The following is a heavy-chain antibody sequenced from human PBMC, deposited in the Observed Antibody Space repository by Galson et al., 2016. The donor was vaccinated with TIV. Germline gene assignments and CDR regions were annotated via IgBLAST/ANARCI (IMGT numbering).Heavy chain of an antibody. Sequence: SVKVSCKASGYTLSHYYMHWVRQAPGQGLEWVGVIDPLGGGTTYAPQFQGRVTMTRDTSTSTVYMELTSLKSDDTAVLYCATFSGARGPFAYWGQGALVAVSS. CDR3: ATFSGARGPFAY. CDR2: IDPLGGGT. CDR1: GYTLSHYY. J-gene: IGHJ4*02. D-gene: IGHD2-15*01. V-gene: IGHV1-46*01.